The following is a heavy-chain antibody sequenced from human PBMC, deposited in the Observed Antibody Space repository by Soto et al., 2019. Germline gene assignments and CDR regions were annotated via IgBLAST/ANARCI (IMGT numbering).Heavy chain of an antibody. J-gene: IGHJ5*02. Sequence: SQTLSLTCVISGDSVSSNSAAWNWIRQSPSRGLEWLGRTYYRSKWYNDYTSSVKSRISINPDTSKNQFSLQLRSVTPEDTAVYYCARDEDEYLGLNHWGQGIPVTVS. CDR1: GDSVSSNSAA. CDR3: ARDEDEYLGLNH. CDR2: TYYRSKWYN. D-gene: IGHD2-2*01. V-gene: IGHV6-1*01.